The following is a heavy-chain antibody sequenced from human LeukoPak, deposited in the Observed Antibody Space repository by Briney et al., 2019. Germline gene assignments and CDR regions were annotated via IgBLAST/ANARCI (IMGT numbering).Heavy chain of an antibody. CDR3: ARSSGYLFDP. V-gene: IGHV4-39*01. CDR1: GGSISSSSYY. Sequence: SETLSLTRTVSGGSISSSSYYWGWIRQPPGKGLEWIGSVYYSATTYYNPSLKSRVSISVDTSKNQFSLKLSSVSAADTAVYYCARSSGYLFDPWGQGILVTVSS. D-gene: IGHD3-22*01. CDR2: VYYSATT. J-gene: IGHJ5*02.